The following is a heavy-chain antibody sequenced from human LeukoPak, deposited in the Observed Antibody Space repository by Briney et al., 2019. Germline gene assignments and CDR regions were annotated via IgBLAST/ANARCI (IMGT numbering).Heavy chain of an antibody. V-gene: IGHV3-21*01. CDR2: ISSSSSYI. CDR3: ARDLRRSGDY. D-gene: IGHD3-16*01. J-gene: IGHJ4*02. Sequence: PGRSLRLSCAASGFTFSSYSMNWVRQAPGKGLEWVSSISSSSSYIYYADSVKGRFTISRDNAKNSLYLQMNSLRAEDTAVYYCARDLRRSGDYWGQGTLVTVSS. CDR1: GFTFSSYS.